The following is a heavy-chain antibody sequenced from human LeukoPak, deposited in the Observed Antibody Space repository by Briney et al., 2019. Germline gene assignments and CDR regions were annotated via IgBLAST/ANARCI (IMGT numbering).Heavy chain of an antibody. CDR3: AKSGCSSTSCYSILSGWLDP. V-gene: IGHV3-23*01. CDR2: ISNSGGTT. J-gene: IGHJ5*02. Sequence: GGSLRLSCAASGFTFSNYALNWVRQAPGKGLEWVSGISNSGGTTYYADSVKGRFTISRDSSKNTLYLQMNSLRAEDTAVYYCAKSGCSSTSCYSILSGWLDPWGQGTLVTVSS. CDR1: GFTFSNYA. D-gene: IGHD2-2*02.